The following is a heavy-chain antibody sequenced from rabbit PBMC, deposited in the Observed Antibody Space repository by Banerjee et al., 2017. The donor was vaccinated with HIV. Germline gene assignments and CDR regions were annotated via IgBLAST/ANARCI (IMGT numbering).Heavy chain of an antibody. Sequence: QEQLVESGGGLVQPGGSLKLSCKASGFDFSKWGVSWVRQAPGKGLEWIACIYIGEDATHYASWAKGRFTISKTSSTTVTLQMTSLTAADTATYFCARHYSGNYVGYHPWGPGTLVTVS. CDR1: GFDFSKWG. D-gene: IGHD1-1*01. CDR2: IYIGEDAT. J-gene: IGHJ2*01. CDR3: ARHYSGNYVGYHP. V-gene: IGHV1S47*01.